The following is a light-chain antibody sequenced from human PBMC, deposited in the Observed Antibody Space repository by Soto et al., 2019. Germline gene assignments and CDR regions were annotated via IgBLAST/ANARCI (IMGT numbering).Light chain of an antibody. Sequence: QLVLTQPPSVSGAPGQRVTISCTGSSSNIGAGYDVHWYQQLPGSAPKLLIYDNTNQPSGVPDRFSGSKSGTSASLAITGLQAEDEADFHCQSYDSSLSAYVFGTGTKLTVL. V-gene: IGLV1-40*01. CDR1: SSNIGAGYD. J-gene: IGLJ1*01. CDR3: QSYDSSLSAYV. CDR2: DNT.